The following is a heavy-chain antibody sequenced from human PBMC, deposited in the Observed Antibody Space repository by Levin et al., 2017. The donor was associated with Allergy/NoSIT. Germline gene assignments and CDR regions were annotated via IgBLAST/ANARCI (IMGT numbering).Heavy chain of an antibody. Sequence: GESLKISCTASGFSFTSHGMHWVRQAPGKGLEWVAVISYDDSNKQYADSVKGRFNISRDSSKATFYLQMNSLRPEDTAVYYCAKEITLYSSGYYRTFDYWGQGTLVTVSS. V-gene: IGHV3-30*18. CDR2: ISYDDSNK. D-gene: IGHD3-22*01. J-gene: IGHJ4*02. CDR1: GFSFTSHG. CDR3: AKEITLYSSGYYRTFDY.